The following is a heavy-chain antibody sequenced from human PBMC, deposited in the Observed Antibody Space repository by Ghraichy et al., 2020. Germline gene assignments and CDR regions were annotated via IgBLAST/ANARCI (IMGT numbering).Heavy chain of an antibody. J-gene: IGHJ6*02. CDR2: INPSGGST. V-gene: IGHV1-46*01. CDR3: ARNEYDSSGYYPIYYYGMDV. Sequence: ASVKVSCKASGYTFTSYYMHWVRQAPGQGLEWMGIINPSGGSTSYAQKFQGRVTMTRDTSTSTVYMELSSLRSEDTAVYYCARNEYDSSGYYPIYYYGMDVWGQGTTLTVSS. D-gene: IGHD3-22*01. CDR1: GYTFTSYY.